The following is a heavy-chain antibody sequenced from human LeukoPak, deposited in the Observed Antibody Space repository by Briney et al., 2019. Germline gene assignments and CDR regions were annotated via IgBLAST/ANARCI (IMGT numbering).Heavy chain of an antibody. CDR3: ARGLYYYDSSGYYWGPFDY. Sequence: PSGTLSLTCAVSGGSISSSNWWSWVRQPPGKGLEWIGEIYHSGSTNYNPSLKSRVTISVDKSKNQFSLKLSSVTAADTAVYYCARGLYYYDSSGYYWGPFDYWGQGTLVTVSS. CDR1: GGSISSSNW. J-gene: IGHJ4*02. CDR2: IYHSGST. V-gene: IGHV4-4*02. D-gene: IGHD3-22*01.